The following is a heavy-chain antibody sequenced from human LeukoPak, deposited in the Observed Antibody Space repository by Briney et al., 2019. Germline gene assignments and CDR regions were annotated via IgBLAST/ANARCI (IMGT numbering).Heavy chain of an antibody. CDR2: IYYSGST. D-gene: IGHD4-17*01. CDR1: GGPISSYY. Sequence: PSETLSLTCTVSGGPISSYYWSWIRQPPGKGLEWIGYIYYSGSTNYNPSLKSRVTISVDTSKNQFSLKLSSVTAADTAVYYCARVQVYGEPNFDYWGQGTLVTVSS. CDR3: ARVQVYGEPNFDY. V-gene: IGHV4-59*01. J-gene: IGHJ4*02.